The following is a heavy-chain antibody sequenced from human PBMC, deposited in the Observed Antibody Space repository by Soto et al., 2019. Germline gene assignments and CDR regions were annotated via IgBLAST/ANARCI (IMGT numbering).Heavy chain of an antibody. J-gene: IGHJ4*02. CDR3: AKDTYYGSGSYFPPDY. V-gene: IGHV3-48*01. CDR1: GFTFSRYS. Sequence: GGSLRLSYAASGFTFSRYSMNWVRQAPGKGLEWVSYISSSSNSIYYADSVKGRFTISRDNSKNTLYLQMNSLRAEDTAVYYCAKDTYYGSGSYFPPDYWGQGTLVTVSS. CDR2: ISSSSNSI. D-gene: IGHD3-10*01.